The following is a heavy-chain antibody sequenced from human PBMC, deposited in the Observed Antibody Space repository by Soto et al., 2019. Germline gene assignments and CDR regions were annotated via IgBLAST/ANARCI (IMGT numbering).Heavy chain of an antibody. Sequence: QPGGSLRLSCTASGFTFGDYGMGWCRQAPGKGLEWVGFIRGQAYGATAEYAASVKGRFTISRDDSKSIAYLQMNSLKSEDTAVYYCTRENGYSSGWHIDNWGQGTLVTVSS. CDR1: GFTFGDYG. D-gene: IGHD6-19*01. CDR2: IRGQAYGATA. J-gene: IGHJ4*02. V-gene: IGHV3-49*03. CDR3: TRENGYSSGWHIDN.